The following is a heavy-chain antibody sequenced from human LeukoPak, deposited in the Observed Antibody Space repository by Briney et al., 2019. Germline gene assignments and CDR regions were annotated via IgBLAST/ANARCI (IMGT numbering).Heavy chain of an antibody. CDR2: IYYSGST. D-gene: IGHD4-17*01. J-gene: IGHJ4*02. CDR3: ARNHWVKYGDYHYYFDL. CDR1: GGSVSSGSYY. Sequence: SETLSLTCTVSGGSVSSGSYYWSWIRQPPGKGLEWIGYIYYSGSTNYNPSLKSRVTISVDTSKNQSSLKLSSVTAADTAVYYCARNHWVKYGDYHYYFDLWGQGTLVTVSS. V-gene: IGHV4-61*01.